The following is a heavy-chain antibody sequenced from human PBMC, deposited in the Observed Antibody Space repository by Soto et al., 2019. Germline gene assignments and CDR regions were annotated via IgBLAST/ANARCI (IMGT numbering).Heavy chain of an antibody. Sequence: QVQLQQWGAGLLKPSETLSLTCAVYGGSFSGYYWSWIRQPPGKGLEWIGEINHSGSTNYNPSLKSRVTISVDTSKNQFSLKLSSVTAAGTAVYYCARATLYSSGWYLYDYWGQGTLVTVSS. D-gene: IGHD6-19*01. CDR3: ARATLYSSGWYLYDY. J-gene: IGHJ4*02. V-gene: IGHV4-34*01. CDR1: GGSFSGYY. CDR2: INHSGST.